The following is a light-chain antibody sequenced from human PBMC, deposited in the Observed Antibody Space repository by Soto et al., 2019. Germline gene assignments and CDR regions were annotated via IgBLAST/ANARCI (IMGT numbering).Light chain of an antibody. CDR1: QSVSSD. CDR3: HQRQSWPRT. Sequence: EIVMTQSPATLSVSPGERATLSCRASQSVSSDLAWYHQKPGQAPRLLIYSASTRATGIPARFSGSGSGTDFTLTISSLAPEDFAIYYCHQRQSWPRTFGQGTKVDIK. V-gene: IGKV3D-15*01. J-gene: IGKJ1*01. CDR2: SAS.